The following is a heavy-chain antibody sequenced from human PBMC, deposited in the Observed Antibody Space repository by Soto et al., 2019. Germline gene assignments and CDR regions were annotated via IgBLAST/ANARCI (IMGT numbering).Heavy chain of an antibody. V-gene: IGHV4-4*02. J-gene: IGHJ4*02. D-gene: IGHD5-18*01. CDR2: IAHSGNT. CDR1: GGSISSGNW. CDR3: ASHRGNTYGPYDY. Sequence: VQLQESGPGLVKPSGTLSLTCAVSGGSISSGNWWSWVRQSPRKGLEWIGEIAHSGNTNHNPPPKSRLTISIDKSKNQFSRKLTSVTAADTAVYYCASHRGNTYGPYDYWGQGTLVTVSS.